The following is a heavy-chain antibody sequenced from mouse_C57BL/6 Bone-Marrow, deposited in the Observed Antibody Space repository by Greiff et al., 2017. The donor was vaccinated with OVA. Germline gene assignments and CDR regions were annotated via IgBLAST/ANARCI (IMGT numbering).Heavy chain of an antibody. Sequence: QVQLQQPGAELVKPGASVKMSCKASGYTFTSYWITWVKQRPGQGLEWIGDIYPGSGSTNYNEKFKSKATLTVDTSSSTAYMQLSSLTSEDSAVYYCARGYGSSYYWYFDVWGTVTTVTVSS. CDR3: ARGYGSSYYWYFDV. CDR2: IYPGSGST. J-gene: IGHJ1*03. CDR1: GYTFTSYW. V-gene: IGHV1-55*01. D-gene: IGHD1-1*01.